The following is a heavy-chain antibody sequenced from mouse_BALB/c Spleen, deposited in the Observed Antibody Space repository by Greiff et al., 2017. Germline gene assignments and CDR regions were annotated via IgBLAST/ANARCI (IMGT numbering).Heavy chain of an antibody. CDR1: GFTFSSYA. CDR3: ARGKDGNFFDY. J-gene: IGHJ2*01. V-gene: IGHV5-6-5*01. D-gene: IGHD2-1*01. Sequence: EVMLVESGGGLVKPGGSLKLSCAASGFTFSSYAMSWVRQTPEKRLEWVASISSGGSTYYPDSVKGRFTISRDNARNILYLQMSSLRSEDTAMYYCARGKDGNFFDYWGQGTTLTVSS. CDR2: ISSGGST.